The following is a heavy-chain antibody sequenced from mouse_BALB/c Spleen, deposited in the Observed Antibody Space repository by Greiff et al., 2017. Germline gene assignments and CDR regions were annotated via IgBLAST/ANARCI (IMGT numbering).Heavy chain of an antibody. CDR3: ARHGWFAY. CDR1: GYTFTDYN. Sequence: EVKLMESGPELVKPGASVKISCKASGYTFTDYNMHWVKQSHGKSLEWIGYIYPYNGGTGYNQKFKSKATLTVDNSSSTAYMELRSLTSEDSAVYYCARHGWFAYWGQGTLVTVSA. J-gene: IGHJ3*01. V-gene: IGHV1S29*02. CDR2: IYPYNGGT.